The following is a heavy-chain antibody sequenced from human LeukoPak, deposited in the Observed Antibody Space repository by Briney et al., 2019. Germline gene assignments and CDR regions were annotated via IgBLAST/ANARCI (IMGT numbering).Heavy chain of an antibody. CDR2: IYHSGSP. Sequence: SETLSLTCAVSGYSISSGYYWGWIRQPPGKGLEWIGRIYHSGSPYYNPSLKSRVTISVDTSKNQFSLKLSSVTAADTAVYYCARAVGASYYYYYYMDVWGKGTTVTVSS. V-gene: IGHV4-38-2*01. D-gene: IGHD1-26*01. CDR3: ARAVGASYYYYYYMDV. CDR1: GYSISSGYY. J-gene: IGHJ6*03.